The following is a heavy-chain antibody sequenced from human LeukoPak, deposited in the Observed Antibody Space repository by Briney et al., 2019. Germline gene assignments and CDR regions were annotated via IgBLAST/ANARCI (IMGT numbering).Heavy chain of an antibody. CDR1: GFTFSSYA. V-gene: IGHV3-23*01. CDR3: AKAPNSSIFGVVIGFFWY. J-gene: IGHJ4*02. CDR2: ISGSGGST. D-gene: IGHD3-3*01. Sequence: GGSLRLSCAASGFTFSSYAMSWVRQAPGKGLEWVSAISGSGGSTYYADSVKGRFTISRDNSKNTLYLQMNSLRAEDTAVYYCAKAPNSSIFGVVIGFFWYWGQGILVTVSS.